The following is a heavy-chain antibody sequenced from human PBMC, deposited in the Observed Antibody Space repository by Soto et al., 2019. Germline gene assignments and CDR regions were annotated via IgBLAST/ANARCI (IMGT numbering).Heavy chain of an antibody. CDR3: AKPKGDDIPFDS. CDR2: ISYDGSDK. V-gene: IGHV3-30*18. D-gene: IGHD3-9*01. Sequence: QVQLVESGGGVVQPGRSLRLSCAASGFTFSSDGMHWVRQAPGKGLEWMAVISYDGSDKYYADSAKGRFTISSDNSKNTVFLQRITLRPLDTALYYCAKPKGDDIPFDSGGQGTLVTVSS. CDR1: GFTFSSDG. J-gene: IGHJ4*02.